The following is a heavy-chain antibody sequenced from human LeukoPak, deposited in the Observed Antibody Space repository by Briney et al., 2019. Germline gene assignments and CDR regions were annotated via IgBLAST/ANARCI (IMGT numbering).Heavy chain of an antibody. J-gene: IGHJ6*03. V-gene: IGHV4-34*01. CDR1: GGSFSGYY. CDR2: INHSGST. CDR3: ARGKAYCSSTNCYRDYYYYYYVDV. Sequence: PSETLSLTCAVYGGSFSGYYWSWIRQPPGKGLEWIAEINHSGSTSYNPSLKSRVTISVDTSKNQFSLKLSSVTAADTAVYYCARGKAYCSSTNCYRDYYYYYYVDVWGKGTTVTVSS. D-gene: IGHD2-2*02.